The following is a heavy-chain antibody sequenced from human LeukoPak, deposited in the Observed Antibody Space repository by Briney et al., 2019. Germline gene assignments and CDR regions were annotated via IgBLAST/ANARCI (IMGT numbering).Heavy chain of an antibody. D-gene: IGHD2-2*01. Sequence: GGSLRLSCAASGFTFSSYAMHWVRQAPGKGLEWVAVISYDGSNKYHADSVKGRFTISRDNSKNTVYQQMNSLRAEDTAVYYCARGGGGKFCSSTSCYRGFDFWGQGTLVTVSS. V-gene: IGHV3-30-3*01. CDR1: GFTFSSYA. J-gene: IGHJ4*02. CDR2: ISYDGSNK. CDR3: ARGGGGKFCSSTSCYRGFDF.